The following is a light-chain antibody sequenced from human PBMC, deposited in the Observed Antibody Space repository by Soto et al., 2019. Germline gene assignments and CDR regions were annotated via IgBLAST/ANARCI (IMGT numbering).Light chain of an antibody. CDR1: QSISSW. CDR3: QQYNSYSPYT. CDR2: KAS. Sequence: DIQMTQSPSTLSASVGDRVTITCRASQSISSWLAWYQQKPWKAPKLLIYKASSLESGVPSRFSGCGSGTEVTLTISSLQPDDFATYYCQQYNSYSPYTFGQGTKLEIK. J-gene: IGKJ2*01. V-gene: IGKV1-5*03.